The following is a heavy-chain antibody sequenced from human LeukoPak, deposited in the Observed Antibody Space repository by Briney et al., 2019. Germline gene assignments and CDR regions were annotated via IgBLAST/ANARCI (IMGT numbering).Heavy chain of an antibody. V-gene: IGHV4-31*03. CDR1: GGSISSGGYY. Sequence: SETLSLTCTVSGGSISSGGYYWSWIRQHPGKGLEWIGYIYYSGSTYYNPSLKSRVTISVDTSRNQFSLKLSSVTAADTAVYYCARAIRWQYYFDYWGQGTLVTVSS. J-gene: IGHJ4*02. D-gene: IGHD4-23*01. CDR2: IYYSGST. CDR3: ARAIRWQYYFDY.